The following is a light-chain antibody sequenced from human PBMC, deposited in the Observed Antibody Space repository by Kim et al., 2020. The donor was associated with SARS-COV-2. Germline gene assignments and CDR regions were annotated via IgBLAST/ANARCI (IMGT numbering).Light chain of an antibody. V-gene: IGLV2-8*01. CDR1: ISDVGCYNY. CDR2: EVS. CDR3: SSYAGSNIVI. J-gene: IGLJ2*01. Sequence: GQSVTISWHGTISDVGCYNYVSWYQQHPGKAPKFIIYEVSKRPSGVPDRFSGSKSGNTASLTVSGLQAEDEADYYCSSYAGSNIVIFGGGTQLTVL.